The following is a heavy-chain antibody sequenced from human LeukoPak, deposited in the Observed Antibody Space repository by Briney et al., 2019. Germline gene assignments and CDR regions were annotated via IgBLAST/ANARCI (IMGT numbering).Heavy chain of an antibody. CDR3: ARVQYSYDSMYYFDY. CDR2: IFYSGST. Sequence: PSETLSLTCSVSGGSISSYYWSWIRQPPGKGLQWIGYIFYSGSTNYNPSLKSRVIISVDTSKNQFSLKLSSVTAADTAVYYCARVQYSYDSMYYFDYWGQGTLVTVSS. CDR1: GGSISSYY. D-gene: IGHD5-18*01. J-gene: IGHJ4*02. V-gene: IGHV4-59*01.